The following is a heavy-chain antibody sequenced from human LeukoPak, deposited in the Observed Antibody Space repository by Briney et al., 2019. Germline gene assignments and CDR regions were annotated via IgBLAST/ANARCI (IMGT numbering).Heavy chain of an antibody. J-gene: IGHJ6*02. Sequence: SETLSLTCAVYGGSFSGYYWSWIRQPPGKGLEWIGEINHSGSTNYNPSLKSRVTISVDTSKNQFSLKLSSVTAADTAVYYCARHDCSGGGCSDYYYYGMDVWGQGTTVTVSS. CDR3: ARHDCSGGGCSDYYYYGMDV. CDR1: GGSFSGYY. CDR2: INHSGST. V-gene: IGHV4-34*01. D-gene: IGHD2-15*01.